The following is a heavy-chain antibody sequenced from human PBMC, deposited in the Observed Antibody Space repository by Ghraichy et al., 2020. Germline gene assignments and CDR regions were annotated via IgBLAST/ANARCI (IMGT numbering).Heavy chain of an antibody. V-gene: IGHV1-2*06. CDR2: INPNSGGT. CDR1: GYTFTGYY. Sequence: ASVKVSCKASGYTFTGYYMHWVRQAPGQGLEWMGRINPNSGGTNYAQKFQGRVTMTRDTSISTAYMELSRLRSDDTAVYYCARLLYGGNTRAEYFQHWGQGTLVTVSS. CDR3: ARLLYGGNTRAEYFQH. J-gene: IGHJ1*01. D-gene: IGHD4-23*01.